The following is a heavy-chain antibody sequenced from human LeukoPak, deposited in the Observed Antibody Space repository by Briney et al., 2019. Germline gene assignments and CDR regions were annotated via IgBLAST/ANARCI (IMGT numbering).Heavy chain of an antibody. V-gene: IGHV4-39*01. J-gene: IGHJ3*02. Sequence: SETLSLTCTVSGGSISSSSYYWGWIRQPPGKGLEWIGSIYCSGSTYYNPSLKSRVTISVDTSKNQFSLKLSSVTAADTAVYYCASGRGYDYVWGSYWGAFDIWGQGTMVTVSS. CDR3: ASGRGYDYVWGSYWGAFDI. CDR1: GGSISSSSYY. D-gene: IGHD3-16*01. CDR2: IYCSGST.